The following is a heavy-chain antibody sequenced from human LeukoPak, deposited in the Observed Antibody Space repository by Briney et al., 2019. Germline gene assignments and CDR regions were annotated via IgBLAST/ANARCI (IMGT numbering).Heavy chain of an antibody. CDR1: GFTFSSYA. V-gene: IGHV3-30*04. D-gene: IGHD3-10*01. J-gene: IGHJ3*02. Sequence: PGGSLRLSCEASGFTFSSYAIHWVRQAPGKGLAWVGVISYDGTYKYYADSVKGRFTISRDNSNDTLYLQMNSLRPEDTAVYYFAKPWTSQGTGAFDIWGQGTLVTVSS. CDR2: ISYDGTYK. CDR3: AKPWTSQGTGAFDI.